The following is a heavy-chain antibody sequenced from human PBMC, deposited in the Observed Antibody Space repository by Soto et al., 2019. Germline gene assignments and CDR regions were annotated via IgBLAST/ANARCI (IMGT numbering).Heavy chain of an antibody. CDR1: GFTLSSYW. J-gene: IGHJ4*02. V-gene: IGHV3-7*01. D-gene: IGHD6-19*01. CDR2: TRQDGGQS. CDR3: VSDGSAGWRFDS. Sequence: EVQLLESGGGLVQPGGSLRLSCEASGFTLSSYWMSWIRQARGKGLEWVANTRQDGGQSYLVGSVQGRFTISRDNAKNSVYLQMNSLRADDTAVYYCVSDGSAGWRFDSWGEGTPVPVSS.